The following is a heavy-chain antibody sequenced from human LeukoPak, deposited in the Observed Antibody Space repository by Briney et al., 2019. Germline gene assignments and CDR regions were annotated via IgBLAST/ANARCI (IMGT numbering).Heavy chain of an antibody. V-gene: IGHV3-48*01. CDR1: GFDFSSNW. D-gene: IGHD2-21*02. J-gene: IGHJ4*02. Sequence: GGSLRLSCAASGFDFSSNWMHWVRHAPGQGLEWVSYIGTTSGAIYYADSVKGRFTISRDSAKNSLYLQMNSLRAEDTAVYYCARFRTWGDKAFDYWGQGTLVTVSS. CDR3: ARFRTWGDKAFDY. CDR2: IGTTSGAI.